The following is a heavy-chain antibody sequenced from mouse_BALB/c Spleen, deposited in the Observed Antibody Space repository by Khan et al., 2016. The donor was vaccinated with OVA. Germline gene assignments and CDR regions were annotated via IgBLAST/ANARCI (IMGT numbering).Heavy chain of an antibody. Sequence: VQLKESGPGLVKPSQSLSLTCTVTGYSITSDYAWNWIRQFPGNKLEWMGYISYSGNNKYNPSLKSRVSITRDTSKNQFFLQLNSVTIEDTATYYCARIYGGDFDYWGQGTTLTVSS. CDR1: GYSITSDYA. CDR2: ISYSGNN. D-gene: IGHD1-1*01. J-gene: IGHJ2*01. V-gene: IGHV3-2*02. CDR3: ARIYGGDFDY.